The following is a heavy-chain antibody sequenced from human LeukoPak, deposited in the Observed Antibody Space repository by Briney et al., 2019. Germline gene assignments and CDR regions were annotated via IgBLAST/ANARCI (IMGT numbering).Heavy chain of an antibody. CDR1: GFTFSSYG. D-gene: IGHD6-13*01. CDR2: ISYDGSNK. Sequence: PGGSLRLSCAASGFTFSSYGMHWVRQAPGKGLEWVAVISYDGSNKYYADSVKGRFTISRDNSKNTLYLQMNSLRVEDTAVYYCAKDGSSSWYVDYYYYMDVWGKGTTVTISS. V-gene: IGHV3-30*18. J-gene: IGHJ6*03. CDR3: AKDGSSSWYVDYYYYMDV.